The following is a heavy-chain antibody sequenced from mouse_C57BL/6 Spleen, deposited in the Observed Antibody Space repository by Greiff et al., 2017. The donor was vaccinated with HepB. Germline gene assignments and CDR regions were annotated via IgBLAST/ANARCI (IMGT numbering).Heavy chain of an antibody. CDR1: GFTFNTYA. CDR3: VLYYDCTSWLAY. V-gene: IGHV10-3*01. Sequence: EVQVVESGGGLVQPKGSLKLSCAASGFTFNTYAMHWVRQAPGKGLEWVARIRSKSSNYATYYADSVKDRLTISRDDSQSMLYLQMNNRKTEDTAMYYCVLYYDCTSWLAYWGQGTLVTVSA. J-gene: IGHJ3*01. CDR2: IRSKSSNYAT. D-gene: IGHD2-4*01.